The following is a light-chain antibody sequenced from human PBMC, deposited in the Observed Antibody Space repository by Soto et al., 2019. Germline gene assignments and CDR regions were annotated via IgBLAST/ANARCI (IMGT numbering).Light chain of an antibody. CDR1: QSVSSNS. J-gene: IGKJ1*01. CDR3: HQYGIARM. V-gene: IGKV3-20*01. Sequence: EIVLAQSPGTLSLSPGESATLSCRTGQSVSSNSLAWYQQRPGQAPMLLIYGASSRATGTPDRFSGIGTGTAFTLTISRLEPEDVEVYYRHQYGIARMFGQGTKVEIK. CDR2: GAS.